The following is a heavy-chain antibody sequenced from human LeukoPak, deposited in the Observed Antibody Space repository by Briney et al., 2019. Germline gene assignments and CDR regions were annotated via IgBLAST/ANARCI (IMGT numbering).Heavy chain of an antibody. CDR1: GFTFSSYW. Sequence: RGSLRLSCAVSGFTFSSYWMHWVRQAPGKGLVWVSRIYSDGSTTNYADSVKGRCIISRDNAENTMYLQRNRLRVEDTAVYYCTRRVSAPRWFDPWGQGTLVTVCS. CDR3: TRRVSAPRWFDP. CDR2: IYSDGSTT. V-gene: IGHV3-74*01. D-gene: IGHD2-15*01. J-gene: IGHJ5*02.